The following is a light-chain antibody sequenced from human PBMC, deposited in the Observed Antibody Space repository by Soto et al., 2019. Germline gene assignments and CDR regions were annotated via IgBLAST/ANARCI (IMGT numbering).Light chain of an antibody. CDR2: DNY. V-gene: IGLV1-51*01. J-gene: IGLJ2*01. Sequence: QSALTQPPSVSATPGQKVTISCSGSTSNIGNNYVYWYQKLPGTAPKLLIYDNYERPSGIPDRFSGSKSATSATLGITGLQTGDEADYYCGAWDSSLSAVVFGGGTKVTVL. CDR3: GAWDSSLSAVV. CDR1: TSNIGNNY.